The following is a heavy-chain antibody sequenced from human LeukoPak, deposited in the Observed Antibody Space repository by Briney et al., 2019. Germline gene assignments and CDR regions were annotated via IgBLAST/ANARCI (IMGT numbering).Heavy chain of an antibody. CDR1: GGSISSSSYY. Sequence: PSETLSLTCTVSGGSISSSSYYWSWIRQPPGKGLEWIGYIYYSGSTNYNPSLKSRVTISVDTSKNQFSLKLSSVTAADTAVYYCARPGIAAAVDAFDIWGQGTKVTVSS. CDR2: IYYSGST. J-gene: IGHJ3*02. D-gene: IGHD6-13*01. CDR3: ARPGIAAAVDAFDI. V-gene: IGHV4-61*05.